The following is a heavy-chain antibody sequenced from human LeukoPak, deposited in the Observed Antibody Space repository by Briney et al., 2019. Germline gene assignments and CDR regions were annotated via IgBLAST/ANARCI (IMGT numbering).Heavy chain of an antibody. D-gene: IGHD3-22*01. CDR1: GGSISSYY. Sequence: SETLSLTCTVSGGSISSYYWSWIRQPPGKGLEWIGYIYYSGSTNYNPSLKSRVTMSVDTSKNQFSLKLSSVTAADTAVYYCARDFHYYDSSGYPFDIWGQGTMVTVSS. V-gene: IGHV4-59*12. CDR3: ARDFHYYDSSGYPFDI. J-gene: IGHJ3*02. CDR2: IYYSGST.